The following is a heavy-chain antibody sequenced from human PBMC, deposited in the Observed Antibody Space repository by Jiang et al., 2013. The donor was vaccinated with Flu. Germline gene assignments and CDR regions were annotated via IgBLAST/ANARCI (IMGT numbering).Heavy chain of an antibody. Sequence: ELSMHWVRQAPGKGLEWMGGFDPEDGETIYAQKFQGRVTMTEDTSTDTAYMELSSLRSEDTAVYYCATDRLLGHLRVWGQGTLVTVSS. CDR3: ATDRLLGHLRV. D-gene: IGHD5-12*01. CDR2: FDPEDGET. CDR1: ELS. V-gene: IGHV1-24*01. J-gene: IGHJ4*02.